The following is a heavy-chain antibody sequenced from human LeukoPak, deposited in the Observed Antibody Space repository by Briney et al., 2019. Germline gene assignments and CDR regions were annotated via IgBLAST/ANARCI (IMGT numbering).Heavy chain of an antibody. V-gene: IGHV3-11*04. D-gene: IGHD6-13*01. CDR1: GFTFSDYY. CDR3: ARAPQQLAPDFDY. J-gene: IGHJ4*02. CDR2: ISGIGSP. Sequence: RGSLRLSCTASGFTFSDYYMTWIRQAPGKGLEWVSYISGIGSPSYADSVTGRFTISRDNAKNSLYLQMSSLRAEDTAVYYCARAPQQLAPDFDYWGQGTLVTVSS.